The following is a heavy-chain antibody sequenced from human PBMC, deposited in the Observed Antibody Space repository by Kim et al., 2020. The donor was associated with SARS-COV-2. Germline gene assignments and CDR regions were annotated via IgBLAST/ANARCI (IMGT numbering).Heavy chain of an antibody. CDR3: ARDPIRITGTYYYYGMDV. Sequence: SQTLSLTCAISGDSVSSNSAAWNWIRQSPSRGLEWLGRTYYRSKWYNDYAVSVKSRITINPDTSKNQFSLQLNSVTPEDTAVYYCARDPIRITGTYYYYGMDVWGQGTTVTVSS. CDR2: TYYRSKWYN. J-gene: IGHJ6*02. V-gene: IGHV6-1*01. CDR1: GDSVSSNSAA. D-gene: IGHD1-20*01.